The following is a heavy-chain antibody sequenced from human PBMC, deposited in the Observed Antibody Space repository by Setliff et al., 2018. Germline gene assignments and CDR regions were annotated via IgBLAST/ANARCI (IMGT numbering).Heavy chain of an antibody. D-gene: IGHD1-1*01. Sequence: SETLSLTCSVSGMSITSYYWSWIRQSPGRGLEWIGYIYYTGSTTYSPSLKSRVTISPDTSKNQFHLTVNSLTAADTAIYYCARGSTGIYDPWGQGILVTVSS. CDR3: ARGSTGIYDP. V-gene: IGHV4-59*01. CDR1: GMSITSYY. J-gene: IGHJ5*02. CDR2: IYYTGST.